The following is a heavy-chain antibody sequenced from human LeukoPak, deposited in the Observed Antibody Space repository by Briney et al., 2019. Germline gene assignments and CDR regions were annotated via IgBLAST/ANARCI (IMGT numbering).Heavy chain of an antibody. CDR3: KYYDSSGYYPSDY. D-gene: IGHD3-22*01. J-gene: IGHJ4*02. CDR2: IRSKANSYAT. Sequence: GGSLKLSCAASGFTFSGSAMHWVRQASGKGLEWVGRIRSKANSYATAYAASVKGRFTISRDDSKNTAYLQMNSLKTEDTAVYYCKYYDSSGYYPSDYWGQGTPVTVSS. CDR1: GFTFSGSA. V-gene: IGHV3-73*01.